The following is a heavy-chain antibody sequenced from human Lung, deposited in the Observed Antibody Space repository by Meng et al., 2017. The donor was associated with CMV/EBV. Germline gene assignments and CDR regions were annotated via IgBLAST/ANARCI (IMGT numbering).Heavy chain of an antibody. D-gene: IGHD3-10*01. J-gene: IGHJ4*02. V-gene: IGHV3-21*01. CDR2: ISSSSSYI. CDR3: ARDREVRNFDY. CDR1: RFTFSSYS. Sequence: EVQLVGSGGXLVKPGGSXRLSCAASRFTFSSYSMNWVRQDPGKGLEWVSSISSSSSYIYYADSVKGRFTISRDNAKNSLYLQMNSLRAEDTAVYYCARDREVRNFDYWGQGTLVTVSS.